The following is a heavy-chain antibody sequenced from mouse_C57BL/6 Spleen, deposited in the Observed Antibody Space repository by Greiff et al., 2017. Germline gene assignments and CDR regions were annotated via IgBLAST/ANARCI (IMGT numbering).Heavy chain of an antibody. J-gene: IGHJ2*01. CDR1: GYSITSGYY. CDR3: ARRDD. Sequence: EVQLQQSGPGLVKPSQSLSLTCSVTGYSITSGYYWNWIRQFPGNKLEWMGYISYDGSNNYNPSLKNRISITRDTSKNQFFLKLNSVTTEDTATYYCARRDDWGQGTTLPVSP. CDR2: ISYDGSN. V-gene: IGHV3-6*01.